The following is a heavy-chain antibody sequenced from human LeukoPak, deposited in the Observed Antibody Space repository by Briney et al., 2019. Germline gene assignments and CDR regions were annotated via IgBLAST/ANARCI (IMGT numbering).Heavy chain of an antibody. V-gene: IGHV3-21*04. CDR2: ISSSSSYI. CDR1: GFTFSSYS. Sequence: GGSLRLSCAASGFTFSSYSMNWVRQAPGKGLEWGSSISSSSSYIYYADSVKGRFTISRDNAKNSLYLQMNSLRAEDTALYYCARDGIDYDSSGYLDYWGQGTLVTVSS. CDR3: ARDGIDYDSSGYLDY. D-gene: IGHD3-22*01. J-gene: IGHJ4*02.